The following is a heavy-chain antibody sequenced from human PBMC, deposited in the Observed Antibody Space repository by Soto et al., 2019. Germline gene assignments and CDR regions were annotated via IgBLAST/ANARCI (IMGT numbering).Heavy chain of an antibody. D-gene: IGHD2-2*03. Sequence: EVQLVESGGGLVQPGGSLRLSCVASGFTLSTYGMNWVRQAPGKGLEWVSFISSSSTTIYYADSVKGRFTISRDNAKNSLYLQMNSLRDEDTVLYYCARDGYCISTSCYFLPDVWGQGTTVTVSS. CDR1: GFTLSTYG. CDR3: ARDGYCISTSCYFLPDV. J-gene: IGHJ6*02. CDR2: ISSSSTTI. V-gene: IGHV3-48*02.